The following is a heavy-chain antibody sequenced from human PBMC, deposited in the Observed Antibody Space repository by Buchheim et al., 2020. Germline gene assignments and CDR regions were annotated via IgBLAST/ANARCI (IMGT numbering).Heavy chain of an antibody. CDR3: ATVSYNSSGYVDN. CDR2: ISYDGSNK. CDR1: GFTFSSYG. D-gene: IGHD3-22*01. J-gene: IGHJ4*02. V-gene: IGHV3-30*03. Sequence: QVQLVESGGGVVQPGRSLRLSCAASGFTFSSYGMHWVRQAPGKGLEWVAVISYDGSNKYYADSVKGRFTISRDNSKNTLYLQMNSLRAEDTAVYYCATVSYNSSGYVDNGGQGTL.